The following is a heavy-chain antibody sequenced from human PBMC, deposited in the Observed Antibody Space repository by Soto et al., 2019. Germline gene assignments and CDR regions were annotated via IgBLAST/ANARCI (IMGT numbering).Heavy chain of an antibody. CDR2: MNPNSGNT. J-gene: IGHJ4*02. CDR3: AREKSGYYDY. Sequence: ASVKVSCKASGYTFTSYDINWVRQATWQGLEWMGWMNPNSGNTGYAQKFQGKVTMTRSTSISTAYMELSSLRSEDTAVYYCAREKSGYYDYWGQGTLVTVSS. V-gene: IGHV1-8*01. D-gene: IGHD3-3*01. CDR1: GYTFTSYD.